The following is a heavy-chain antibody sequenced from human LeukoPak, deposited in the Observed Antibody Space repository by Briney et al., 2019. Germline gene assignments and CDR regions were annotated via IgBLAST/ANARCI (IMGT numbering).Heavy chain of an antibody. D-gene: IGHD2-15*01. CDR3: AKRIPNYYGMDV. J-gene: IGHJ6*02. Sequence: PGGSLRLSCAASGFTFSDYVMHWVRQAPGKGLEWVAVVSYDGSNQYYADSVKGRFTISRDNSKNTLYLQMNSLRAEDTAVYYCAKRIPNYYGMDVWGQGTTVTVSS. CDR2: VSYDGSNQ. V-gene: IGHV3-30-3*02. CDR1: GFTFSDYV.